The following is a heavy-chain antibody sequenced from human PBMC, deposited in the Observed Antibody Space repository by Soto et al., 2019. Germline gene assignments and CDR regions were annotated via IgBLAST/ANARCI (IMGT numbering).Heavy chain of an antibody. CDR1: RFTFRNYD. J-gene: IGHJ6*02. Sequence: EVQLVESGGGLVRPGGSLRLSCEASRFTFRNYDMHWVRQGTGKGLEWVSGISAAGDPDYADSVEGRFTISRENAQNSFFLLMNSLRVGDTAVYYCARTDRDFYGLDVWGQGTTVIVSS. CDR3: ARTDRDFYGLDV. CDR2: ISAAGDP. V-gene: IGHV3-13*05.